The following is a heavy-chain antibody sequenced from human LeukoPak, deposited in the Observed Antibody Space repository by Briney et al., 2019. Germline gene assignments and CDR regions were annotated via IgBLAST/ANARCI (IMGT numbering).Heavy chain of an antibody. Sequence: GGSLRLSCAASGFTFSRYAISWVRQAPGKGLEWVCGMSSSGESPYYADSVKGRFTISRDNSKNTLYLEINSLRAEDTAVYYCAKKRRDGYNPFDYLGQGTLVIVSS. CDR3: AKKRRDGYNPFDY. CDR1: GFTFSRYA. J-gene: IGHJ4*02. CDR2: MSSSGESP. V-gene: IGHV3-23*01. D-gene: IGHD5-24*01.